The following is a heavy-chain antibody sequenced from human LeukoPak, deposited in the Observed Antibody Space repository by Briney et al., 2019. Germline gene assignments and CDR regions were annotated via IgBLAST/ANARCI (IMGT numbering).Heavy chain of an antibody. Sequence: PSETLSLTCAVSGGSISSYYWSWIRQPAGKGLEWIGRMYTSGISNYNPSLESRVTMSVDTSKNQFSLNLRSVTAADTAVYYCARVQFSSTTGNGDYFDYWGQGTLVTVSS. D-gene: IGHD1-1*01. CDR2: MYTSGIS. J-gene: IGHJ4*02. CDR1: GGSISSYY. CDR3: ARVQFSSTTGNGDYFDY. V-gene: IGHV4-4*07.